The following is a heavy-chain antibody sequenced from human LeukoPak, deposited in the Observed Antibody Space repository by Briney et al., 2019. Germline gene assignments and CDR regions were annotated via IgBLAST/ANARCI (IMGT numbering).Heavy chain of an antibody. CDR2: TAGSGISK. CDR3: ARLPTFYYDSSGYHYDY. CDR1: GFTFSSYA. J-gene: IGHJ4*02. D-gene: IGHD3-22*01. Sequence: PSGRSLRLSCAASGFTFSSYAMSWVRQAPGRGLEWASSTAGSGISKDYADSVKGRFTISKDKSKNTLYLQMDNLRAEDTGVYFCARLPTFYYDSSGYHYDYWGQGTLVTVSS. V-gene: IGHV3-23*01.